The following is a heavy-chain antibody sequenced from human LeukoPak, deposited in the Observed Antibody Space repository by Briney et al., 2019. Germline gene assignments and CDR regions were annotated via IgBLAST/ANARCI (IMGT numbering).Heavy chain of an antibody. Sequence: SETLSLTCTVSGDSISSSSYYWGWIRQPPGKGLEWLGSLYYSGSTYYNPFLKSRVTISVDTSKNQFSLKLSSVTAADTAVYYCARANYYDTSGYSRGAFDIWGQGTMVTVSS. CDR3: ARANYYDTSGYSRGAFDI. D-gene: IGHD3-22*01. CDR2: LYYSGST. CDR1: GDSISSSSYY. J-gene: IGHJ3*02. V-gene: IGHV4-39*07.